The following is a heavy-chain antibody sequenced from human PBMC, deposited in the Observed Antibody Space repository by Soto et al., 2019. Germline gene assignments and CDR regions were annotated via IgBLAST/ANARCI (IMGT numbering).Heavy chain of an antibody. J-gene: IGHJ3*02. CDR1: GFTFSSYG. Sequence: QVQLVESGGGVVQPGRSLGLSCAASGFTFSSYGMHWVRQAPGKGLEWVAVISYDGSNKYYADSVKGRLTISRDNSKNTLYLQMNSLRGEDTAVYYCAKDNGSGCDWLRVGDASDIWGQGTMVTVSS. V-gene: IGHV3-30*18. D-gene: IGHD5-12*01. CDR3: AKDNGSGCDWLRVGDASDI. CDR2: ISYDGSNK.